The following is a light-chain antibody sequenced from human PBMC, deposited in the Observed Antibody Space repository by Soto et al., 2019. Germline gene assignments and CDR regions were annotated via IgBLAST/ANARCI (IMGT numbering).Light chain of an antibody. J-gene: IGKJ2*01. Sequence: IVMTESPATLSVSPGERATLSCRASQSVSSNLAWYQQTPGQAPRLLIYGASARATGIPARFSGSGSGTEFSLTISSLQSEDFAVYYCQQYTNWPPYTFGQGTKLEIK. V-gene: IGKV3-15*01. CDR2: GAS. CDR3: QQYTNWPPYT. CDR1: QSVSSN.